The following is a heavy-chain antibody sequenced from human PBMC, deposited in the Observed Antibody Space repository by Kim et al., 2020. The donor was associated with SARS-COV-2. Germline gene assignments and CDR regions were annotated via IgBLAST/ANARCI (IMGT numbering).Heavy chain of an antibody. CDR2: IYYSGST. CDR1: GGSISSYY. V-gene: IGHV4-59*01. J-gene: IGHJ6*02. CDR3: ARDAVSYGDYYYYGMDV. Sequence: SETLSLTCTVSGGSISSYYWSWIRQPPGKGLEWIGYIYYSGSTNYNPSLKSRVTISVDTSKNQFSLKLSSVTAADTAVYYCARDAVSYGDYYYYGMDVWGQGTTVTVSS. D-gene: IGHD5-18*01.